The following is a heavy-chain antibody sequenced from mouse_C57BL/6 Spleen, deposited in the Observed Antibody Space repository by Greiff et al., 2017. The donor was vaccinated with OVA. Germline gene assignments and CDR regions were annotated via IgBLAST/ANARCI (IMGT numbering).Heavy chain of an antibody. V-gene: IGHV5-16*01. Sequence: EVHLVESEGGLVQPGSSMKLSCTASGFTFSDYYMAWVRQVPEKGLEWVANINYDGSSTYYLDSLKSRFIISRDNAKNILYLQMSSLKSEDTATYYCAREGYAPGFDYWGQGTTLTVSS. CDR1: GFTFSDYY. CDR2: INYDGSST. D-gene: IGHD3-1*01. J-gene: IGHJ2*01. CDR3: AREGYAPGFDY.